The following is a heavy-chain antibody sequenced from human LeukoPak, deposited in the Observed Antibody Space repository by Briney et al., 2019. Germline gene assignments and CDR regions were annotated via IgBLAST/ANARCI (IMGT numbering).Heavy chain of an antibody. CDR2: IYHSRST. D-gene: IGHD3-10*01. Sequence: SQTLSLTCAVSGVSISSGGYAWRWLRQPPGKGLEWIGYIYHSRSTYYNPSLKSRVTISVDRSKNQFSLKLSSVTAADTAVYYCARGSGSYAFDIWGQGTMVTVSS. J-gene: IGHJ3*02. V-gene: IGHV4-30-2*01. CDR1: GVSISSGGYA. CDR3: ARGSGSYAFDI.